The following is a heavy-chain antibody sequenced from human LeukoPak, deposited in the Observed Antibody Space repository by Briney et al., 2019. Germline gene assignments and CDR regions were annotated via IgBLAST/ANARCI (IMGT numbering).Heavy chain of an antibody. CDR3: AKQLGYCSDGSCYFPY. CDR1: GFTFSSSA. CDR2: ISNNGGYT. J-gene: IGHJ4*02. D-gene: IGHD2-15*01. Sequence: GGSLRLSCAASGFTFSSSAMSWVRQAPGKGLEWVSAISNNGGYTYYADSVQGRFTISRDNSKSTLCRQMNSLRAEDTAVYYCAKQLGYCSDGSCYFPYWGQGTLVTVSS. V-gene: IGHV3-23*01.